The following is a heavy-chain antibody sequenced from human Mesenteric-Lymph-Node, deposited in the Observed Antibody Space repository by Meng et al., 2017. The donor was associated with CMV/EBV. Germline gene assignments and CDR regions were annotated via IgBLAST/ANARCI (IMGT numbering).Heavy chain of an antibody. CDR3: ARDLGVRFLEWLSRRVFDY. CDR2: IYASGAT. J-gene: IGHJ4*02. Sequence: GESLKISCTTSGFTVSSNYMSWVRQAPGKGLEWVSLIYASGATYYADSVKGRFIISRDSSKNTLYLQMNDLRVDDTAVYYCARDLGVRFLEWLSRRVFDYWGQGTLVTVSS. D-gene: IGHD3-3*01. V-gene: IGHV3-53*01. CDR1: GFTVSSNY.